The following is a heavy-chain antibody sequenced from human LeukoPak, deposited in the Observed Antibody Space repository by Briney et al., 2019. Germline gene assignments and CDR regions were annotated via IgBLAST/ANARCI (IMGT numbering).Heavy chain of an antibody. J-gene: IGHJ3*01. CDR2: IGYDGSNK. V-gene: IGHV3-33*08. CDR1: GFTFSVYG. CDR3: ARDRFMVRGVMVGTFDL. D-gene: IGHD3-10*01. Sequence: GGSLRLSCAASGFTFSVYGMHWVRQAPGKGLEWVAVIGYDGSNKYDADSVKGRFTISRDNSKNMMYLQMNSLRAEDTAVYYCARDRFMVRGVMVGTFDLWGQGTMVTVSS.